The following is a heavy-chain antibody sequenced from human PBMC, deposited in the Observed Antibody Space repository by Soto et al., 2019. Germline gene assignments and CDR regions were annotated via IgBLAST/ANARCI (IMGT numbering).Heavy chain of an antibody. Sequence: SVKVSCKASGGTFSSYAISWVRQAPGQGLEWMGGIIPIFGTANYTQKFQGRVTITADESTSTAYMELSSLRSEDTAVYYCASYGYCSGGSCYSNFDYWVQGTLVTVSS. D-gene: IGHD2-15*01. J-gene: IGHJ4*02. CDR2: IIPIFGTA. V-gene: IGHV1-69*13. CDR3: ASYGYCSGGSCYSNFDY. CDR1: GGTFSSYA.